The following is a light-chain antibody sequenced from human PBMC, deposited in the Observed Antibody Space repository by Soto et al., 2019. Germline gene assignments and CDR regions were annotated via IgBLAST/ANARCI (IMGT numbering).Light chain of an antibody. V-gene: IGKV3-20*01. CDR1: QSVSSS. Sequence: EIVLTQSPATLSLSPGERATLSCRASQSVSSSLAWYQQKPGQAPRLLIYGASSRATGIPDRFSGSGSGTDFTLTITPLEPEDYVVYFCQQYDTSPITFGQGTRLEIK. CDR3: QQYDTSPIT. J-gene: IGKJ5*01. CDR2: GAS.